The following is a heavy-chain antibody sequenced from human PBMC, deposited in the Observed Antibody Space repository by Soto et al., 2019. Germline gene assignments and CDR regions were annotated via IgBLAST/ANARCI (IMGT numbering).Heavy chain of an antibody. CDR1: GYSFTSYW. Sequence: GESLKISCKGSGYSFTSYWIGWVRQMPGKGLEWMGIIYPGDSDTRYSPSFQGQVTISADKSISTAYLQWSSLKASDTAMYYCARIPSGSGWYWSGIYYFDYWGQGTLVTVSS. CDR3: ARIPSGSGWYWSGIYYFDY. J-gene: IGHJ4*02. CDR2: IYPGDSDT. D-gene: IGHD6-19*01. V-gene: IGHV5-51*01.